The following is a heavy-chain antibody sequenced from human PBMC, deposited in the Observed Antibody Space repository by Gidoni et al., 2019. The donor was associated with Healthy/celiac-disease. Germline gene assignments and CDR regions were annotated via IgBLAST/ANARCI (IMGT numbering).Heavy chain of an antibody. CDR1: GGPPSSYY. Sequence: VQPQESGPRPVKPSGTLSPTPTVSGGPPSSYYWSWIRQPPGKGLEWIGYIYYSGSTNYNPSLKSRVTISVDTSKNQFSLKLSSVTAADTAVYYCARVRPEDYADGWFDPWGQGTLVTVSS. V-gene: IGHV4-59*01. CDR3: ARVRPEDYADGWFDP. J-gene: IGHJ5*02. CDR2: IYYSGST. D-gene: IGHD4-17*01.